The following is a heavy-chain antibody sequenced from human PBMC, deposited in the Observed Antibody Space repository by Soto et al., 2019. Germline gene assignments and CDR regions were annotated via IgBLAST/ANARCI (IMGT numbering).Heavy chain of an antibody. Sequence: GESLKISCAASGFTFSSYGMHWVRQAPGKGLEWVAVISYDGSNKYYADSVKGRFTISRDNSKNTLYLQMNSLRAEDTAVYYCAPYYYDSSGYYFSQGPGDAVSYWGQGTLVTVSS. J-gene: IGHJ4*02. D-gene: IGHD3-22*01. CDR2: ISYDGSNK. V-gene: IGHV3-30*03. CDR1: GFTFSSYG. CDR3: APYYYDSSGYYFSQGPGDAVSY.